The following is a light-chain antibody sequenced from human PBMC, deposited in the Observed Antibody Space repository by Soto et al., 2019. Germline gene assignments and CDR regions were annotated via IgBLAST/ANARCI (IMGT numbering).Light chain of an antibody. V-gene: IGLV1-40*01. Sequence: QSVLTQPPSVSGAPGQKVTISCTGSDSDIGAGYDVHWYQQLPGTAPKLLIFGNSNRPSGVPDRFSGSQSGTSASLAITGLQAEDEADYYCQSYDDSREVFGGGTKL. CDR1: DSDIGAGYD. CDR3: QSYDDSREV. CDR2: GNS. J-gene: IGLJ3*02.